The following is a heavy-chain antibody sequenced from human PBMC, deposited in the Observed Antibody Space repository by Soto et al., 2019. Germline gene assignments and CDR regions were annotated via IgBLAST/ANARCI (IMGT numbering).Heavy chain of an antibody. Sequence: GASVKVSFKASGGTFSSYAIRWVRQAPGQGLEWMGVINPHGGSTYYAESVQGRFTISRDNSKNTLYLQMNSLRAEDTAVYYCAKPLVREYYDSSAPDYWGLGTLVTVSS. CDR1: GGTFSSYA. V-gene: IGHV3-23*01. CDR2: INPHGGST. CDR3: AKPLVREYYDSSAPDY. D-gene: IGHD3-22*01. J-gene: IGHJ4*02.